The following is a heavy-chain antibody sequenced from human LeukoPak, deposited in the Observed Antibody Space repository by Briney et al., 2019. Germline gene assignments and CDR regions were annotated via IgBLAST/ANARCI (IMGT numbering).Heavy chain of an antibody. CDR3: ARGNRDGSNWFDP. CDR1: GGSFSGYY. Sequence: PSETLSLTCAVYGGSFSGYYWSWIRQPPGKGLEWVGEINHSGSTNYNPSLKSRVTISVDTSKNQFSLKLSAVTAADTAVYYCARGNRDGSNWFDPWGQGTLVTVSS. V-gene: IGHV4-34*01. CDR2: INHSGST. J-gene: IGHJ5*02. D-gene: IGHD2-21*02.